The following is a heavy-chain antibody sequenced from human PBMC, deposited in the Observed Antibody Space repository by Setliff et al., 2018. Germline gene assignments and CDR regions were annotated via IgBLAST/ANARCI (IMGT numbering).Heavy chain of an antibody. CDR2: TTPIFTTA. D-gene: IGHD5-18*01. CDR3: ARSPFPVDTVMVTTFDS. V-gene: IGHV1-69*13. Sequence: SGEVSCKTSRGTFSNYAISWVRQAPGQGLEWMGGTTPIFTTANYAQKFQGRVTITADESTSTAYMELSSLKSEDTAVYYCARSPFPVDTVMVTTFDSWGQGTLVTVSS. CDR1: RGTFSNYA. J-gene: IGHJ4*02.